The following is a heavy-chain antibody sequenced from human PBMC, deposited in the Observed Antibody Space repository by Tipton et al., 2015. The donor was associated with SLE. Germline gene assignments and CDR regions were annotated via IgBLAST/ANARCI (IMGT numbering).Heavy chain of an antibody. CDR3: ARVGAASGARYFDP. Sequence: TLSLTCSVSGGSINNYYWTWVRQPPGKGLEWIAVTFYSGSTNYNPSLKARVTISVDTSKNQFSLNLHSVTAADTAVYYCARVGAASGARYFDPWGQGTLVTVSS. D-gene: IGHD3-16*01. J-gene: IGHJ5*02. V-gene: IGHV4-59*01. CDR2: TFYSGST. CDR1: GGSINNYY.